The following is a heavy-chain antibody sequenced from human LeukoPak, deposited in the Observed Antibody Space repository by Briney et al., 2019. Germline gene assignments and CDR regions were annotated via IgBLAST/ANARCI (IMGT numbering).Heavy chain of an antibody. V-gene: IGHV3-23*01. CDR3: AKLSNRYGDENFDS. Sequence: GGSLRLSCAASGFTFSSYVMNWVRQAPGRGLEWVAAISGGGGGTYYVDSVKGRFTFSRGNAKNTLYVQMKSLRAEDTALYYCAKLSNRYGDENFDSWGQGTLVTVSS. CDR1: GFTFSSYV. D-gene: IGHD4-17*01. CDR2: ISGGGGGT. J-gene: IGHJ4*02.